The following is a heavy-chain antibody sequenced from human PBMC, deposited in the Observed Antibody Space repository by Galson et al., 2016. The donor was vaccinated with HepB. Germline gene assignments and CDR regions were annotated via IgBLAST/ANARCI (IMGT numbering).Heavy chain of an antibody. CDR1: RFTFDNYG. CDR3: AKTPPQIYFGETYYFDY. D-gene: IGHD3-10*01. CDR2: ISSSGSRT. Sequence: SLRLSCAASRFTFDNYGMTWVRQAPGKGLEWVSAISSSGSRTHYADSVKGRFTISRDNSKNRLYLQMNSLRAEDTAVYYCAKTPPQIYFGETYYFDYWGPGTLVTVSS. J-gene: IGHJ4*02. V-gene: IGHV3-23*01.